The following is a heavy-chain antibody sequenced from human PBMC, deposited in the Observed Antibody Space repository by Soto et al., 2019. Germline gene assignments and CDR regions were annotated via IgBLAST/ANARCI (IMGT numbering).Heavy chain of an antibody. Sequence: GGSLRLSCAASGFTFSSYAMSWVRQAPGKGLEWVSAISGSGGSTYYADSVKGRFTISRDNSKNTLYLQMNSLRAKDTAVYYCVILLMWQLAGPADYRGQRTLVTVSA. CDR3: VILLMWQLAGPADY. CDR1: GFTFSSYA. CDR2: ISGSGGST. D-gene: IGHD6-6*01. J-gene: IGHJ4*02. V-gene: IGHV3-23*01.